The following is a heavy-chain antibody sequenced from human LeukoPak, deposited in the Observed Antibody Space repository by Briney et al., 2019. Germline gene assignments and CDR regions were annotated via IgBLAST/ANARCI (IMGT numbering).Heavy chain of an antibody. Sequence: SETLSLTCSVSGGSISSSSYYWGWIRQPPGKGLEWIGSIYYSGSTYYNPSLKSRVIISVDTSKNQFSLKLSSVTAADTAIYYCARDPVPNCYDSAGYYFDYWGQGTLVTVSS. J-gene: IGHJ4*02. CDR3: ARDPVPNCYDSAGYYFDY. CDR1: GGSISSSSYY. V-gene: IGHV4-39*07. D-gene: IGHD3-22*01. CDR2: IYYSGST.